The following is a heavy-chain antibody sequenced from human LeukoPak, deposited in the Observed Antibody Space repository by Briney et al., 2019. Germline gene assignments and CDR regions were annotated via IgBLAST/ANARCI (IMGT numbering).Heavy chain of an antibody. D-gene: IGHD3-22*01. V-gene: IGHV3-66*02. J-gene: IGHJ4*02. Sequence: GGSLRLSCAASGFTFSTNYMSWVRQAPGKGLEWVSVIYSGGRTYYADYVKGRFTISRENSKHMLYLQMNSLRAEDTDVYYCARGSAYSHWGQGTLVTVSS. CDR3: ARGSAYSH. CDR2: IYSGGRT. CDR1: GFTFSTNY.